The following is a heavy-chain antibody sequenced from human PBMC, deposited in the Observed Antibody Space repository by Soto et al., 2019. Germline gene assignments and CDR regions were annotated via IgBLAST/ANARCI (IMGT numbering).Heavy chain of an antibody. V-gene: IGHV1-18*01. CDR1: GYTFTSYG. CDR2: ISAYNGNT. J-gene: IGHJ4*02. CDR3: ARGIAARPEAYYFDY. Sequence: GASVKVSCKASGYTFTSYGISWVRQAPGQGLEWMGWISAYNGNTNYAQKLQGRVTMTTDTSTSTAYMELRSLGSDDTAVYYCARGIAARPEAYYFDYWGQGTLVTVSS. D-gene: IGHD6-6*01.